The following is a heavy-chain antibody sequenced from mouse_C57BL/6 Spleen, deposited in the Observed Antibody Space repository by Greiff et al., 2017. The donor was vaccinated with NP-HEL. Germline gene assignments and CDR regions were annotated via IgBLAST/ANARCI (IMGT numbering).Heavy chain of an antibody. CDR3: ARYVRSSGMDY. CDR2: IDPSDSYT. V-gene: IGHV1-69*01. J-gene: IGHJ4*01. CDR1: GYTFTSYW. Sequence: VQLQQPGAELVMPGASVKLSCKASGYTFTSYWMHWVKQRPGQGLEWIGEIDPSDSYTNYNQKFKGKSTLTVDKSSSTAYMQLSSLTSEDSAVYYCARYVRSSGMDYWGQGTSVTVSS.